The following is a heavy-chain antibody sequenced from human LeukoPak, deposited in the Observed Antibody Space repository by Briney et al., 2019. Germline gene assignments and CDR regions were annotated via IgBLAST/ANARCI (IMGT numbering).Heavy chain of an antibody. J-gene: IGHJ4*02. V-gene: IGHV3-23*01. CDR1: GFTFSSYA. CDR2: ISGSGGST. CDR3: AKDPTRLIFRVVMPHSFDY. D-gene: IGHD3-3*01. Sequence: GGSLRLSCAASGFTFSSYAMSWVRQAPGKGLEWVSAISGSGGSTYYADSVKGRFTISRDNSKNTLYLQMNSLRAEDTAVYYCAKDPTRLIFRVVMPHSFDYWGQGTLVTVSS.